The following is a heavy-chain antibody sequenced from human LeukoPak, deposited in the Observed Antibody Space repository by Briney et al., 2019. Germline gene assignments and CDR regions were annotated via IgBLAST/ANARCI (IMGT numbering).Heavy chain of an antibody. CDR1: GGSVSSGSYY. CDR2: IYYSGST. J-gene: IGHJ3*02. CDR3: ARDSPAAFDI. V-gene: IGHV4-31*03. Sequence: PSETLSLTCTVSGGSVSSGSYYWSWIRQHPGKGLEWIGYIYYSGSTYYNPSLKSRVTISVDTSKNQFSLKLSSVTAADTAVYYCARDSPAAFDIWGQETMVTVSS.